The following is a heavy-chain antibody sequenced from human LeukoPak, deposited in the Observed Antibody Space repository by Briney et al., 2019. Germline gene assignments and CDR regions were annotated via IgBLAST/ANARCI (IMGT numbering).Heavy chain of an antibody. J-gene: IGHJ4*02. D-gene: IGHD2-2*01. CDR1: GINFRASG. V-gene: IGHV3-30*02. CDR3: AREGGTVVVGRFDY. Sequence: PGGSLRLSCAASGINFRASGMHWVRQAPCMGLEWVTFIQTDGSDKKYAASVAGRFTISRDNSKNTVYLHMNSLRPDDTALYYCAREGGTVVVGRFDYWGQGTLVTVSS. CDR2: IQTDGSDK.